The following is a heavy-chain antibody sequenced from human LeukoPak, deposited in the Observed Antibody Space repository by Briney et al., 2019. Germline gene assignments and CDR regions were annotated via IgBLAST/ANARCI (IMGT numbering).Heavy chain of an antibody. Sequence: GRSLILSCAASGFTFSSYAMHWVRQAPGKGLEWVAVISYDGSNKYYADSVKGRFTISRDNSKNTLYLQMNSLRAEDTAVYYCARDLGEWVTYYDFWSGPRIGDHYGMDVWGQGTTVTVSS. CDR1: GFTFSSYA. CDR2: ISYDGSNK. CDR3: ARDLGEWVTYYDFWSGPRIGDHYGMDV. J-gene: IGHJ6*02. V-gene: IGHV3-30*04. D-gene: IGHD3-3*01.